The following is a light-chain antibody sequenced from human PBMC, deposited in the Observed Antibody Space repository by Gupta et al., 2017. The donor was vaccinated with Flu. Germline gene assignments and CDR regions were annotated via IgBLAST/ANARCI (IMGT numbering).Light chain of an antibody. J-gene: IGKJ2*01. CDR3: QQSYSTPHI. CDR2: AAS. V-gene: IGKV1-39*01. Sequence: DIQMTQSPSSLSASVGDRVTITCRASQSISSYLNWYQQKPGKAPKLLIYAASSLQSGVPSRFSGSGSGTDFTLTISRLQPEDFATYYCQQSYSTPHIFGQGTKLEIK. CDR1: QSISSY.